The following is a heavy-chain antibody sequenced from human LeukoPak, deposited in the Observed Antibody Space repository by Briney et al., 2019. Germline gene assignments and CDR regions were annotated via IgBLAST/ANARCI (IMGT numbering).Heavy chain of an antibody. V-gene: IGHV3-23*01. CDR3: AKDSSYTVYDAFDI. J-gene: IGHJ3*02. CDR2: ISGSGVST. CDR1: GFTLRCYA. Sequence: PGGSLRLSFSASGFTLRCYAMSWVRQAPGKGLEWVSGISGSGVSTYYADSVKGRFTISRDNSKDTLYLQMNSLRAEDTALYYCAKDSSYTVYDAFDIWGQGTMVTVSS. D-gene: IGHD4-17*01.